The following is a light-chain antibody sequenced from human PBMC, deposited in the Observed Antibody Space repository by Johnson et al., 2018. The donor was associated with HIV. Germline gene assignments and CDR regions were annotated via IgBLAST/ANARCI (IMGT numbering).Light chain of an antibody. V-gene: IGLV1-51*01. CDR2: DNN. Sequence: QSVLTQPPSVSAAPGQKVTISCSGSSSNIGNNYVSWYQQLPGTAPKLVIYDNNKRPSGIPDRFSGSKSGTSATLGITGLQTGDEADYYCGTWDSSLSAYVFGTGTKFTVL. CDR1: SSNIGNNY. CDR3: GTWDSSLSAYV. J-gene: IGLJ1*01.